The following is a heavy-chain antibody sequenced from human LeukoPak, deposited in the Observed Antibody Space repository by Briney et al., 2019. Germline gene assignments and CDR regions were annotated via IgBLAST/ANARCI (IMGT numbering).Heavy chain of an antibody. J-gene: IGHJ4*02. D-gene: IGHD3-16*02. CDR1: GYTLTELS. Sequence: ASVKVSCKVSGYTLTELSMHWVRQAPGKGLEWMGGFDPEDGETIYAQKFQGRVTMTEDTSTDTAYMELSSLRSEDTAVYYCATVGYDYVWGSYRSRYAFDYWGQGTLSPSP. CDR2: FDPEDGET. CDR3: ATVGYDYVWGSYRSRYAFDY. V-gene: IGHV1-24*01.